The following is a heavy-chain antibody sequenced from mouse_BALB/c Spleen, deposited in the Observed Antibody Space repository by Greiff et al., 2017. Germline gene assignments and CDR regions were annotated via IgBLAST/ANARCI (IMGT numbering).Heavy chain of an antibody. D-gene: IGHD2-4*01. V-gene: IGHV3-2*02. CDR3: AREGTMITTAWFAY. CDR2: ISYSGST. Sequence: EVQGVESGPGLVKPSQSLSLTCTVTGYSITSDYAWNWIRQFPGNKLEWMGYISYSGSTSYNPSLKSRISITRDTSKNQFFLQLNSVTTEDTATYYCAREGTMITTAWFAYWGQGTLDAVS. J-gene: IGHJ3*01. CDR1: GYSITSDYA.